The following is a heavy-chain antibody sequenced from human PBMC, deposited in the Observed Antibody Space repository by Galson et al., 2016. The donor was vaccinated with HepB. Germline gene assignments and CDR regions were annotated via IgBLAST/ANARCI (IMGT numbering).Heavy chain of an antibody. CDR2: IYTSGST. J-gene: IGHJ6*04. Sequence: LTCTVSGGSISSGGYYWSWIRLPAGRGLEWIGRIYTSGSTNYNPSLKSRVTISVDRSKNQFSLKLSSVTAADTAVYYCARLCTGGFTYYYGMDVWGKGTTVTVSS. D-gene: IGHD2-8*02. V-gene: IGHV4-61*02. CDR3: ARLCTGGFTYYYGMDV. CDR1: GGSISSGGYY.